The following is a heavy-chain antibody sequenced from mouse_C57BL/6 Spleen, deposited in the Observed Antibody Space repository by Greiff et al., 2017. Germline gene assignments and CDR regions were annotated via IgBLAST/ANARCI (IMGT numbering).Heavy chain of an antibody. Sequence: QVQLQQPGAELVKPGASVKLSCKASGYTFTSYWMHWVKQRPGQGLEWIGMIHPNSGSTNYNEKFKSKATLTVDKSSSTAYMQLSSLTSDDATVYYCARSDGSSYVYFDVWGTGTTVTVSS. J-gene: IGHJ1*03. D-gene: IGHD1-1*01. CDR1: GYTFTSYW. V-gene: IGHV1-64*01. CDR2: IHPNSGST. CDR3: ARSDGSSYVYFDV.